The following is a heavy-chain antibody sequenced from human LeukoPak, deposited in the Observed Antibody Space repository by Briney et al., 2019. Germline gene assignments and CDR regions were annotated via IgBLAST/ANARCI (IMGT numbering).Heavy chain of an antibody. CDR1: GGSIRSSYYY. J-gene: IGHJ4*02. D-gene: IGHD3-3*01. Sequence: SETLSLTCTVSGGSIRSSYYYWGWIRQPPGKGLEWIGSIYDSGSTYYNPSLKSRVTISLDTFKNQFSLKLSSVTAADTAVYYCATTNYDFWSGSMGYWGQGTLVTVSS. V-gene: IGHV4-39*07. CDR2: IYDSGST. CDR3: ATTNYDFWSGSMGY.